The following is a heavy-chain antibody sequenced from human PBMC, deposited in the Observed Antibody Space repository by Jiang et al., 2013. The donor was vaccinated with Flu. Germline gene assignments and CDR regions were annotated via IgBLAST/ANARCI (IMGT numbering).Heavy chain of an antibody. CDR1: GGPISSSAYY. CDR2: SFYSGNT. D-gene: IGHD2-15*01. J-gene: IGHJ3*01. V-gene: IGHV4-39*01. CDR3: ARPNTLTSIVGAFDV. Sequence: GLVKPSETLSLTCTVSGGPISSSAYYWGWIRQPPGSGLEWIAMSFYSGNTYYNPSLKSRVTMSVDMYKNQFSLNLTSVTAADTAVYYCARPNTLTSIVGAFDVWGQGTMVTVSS.